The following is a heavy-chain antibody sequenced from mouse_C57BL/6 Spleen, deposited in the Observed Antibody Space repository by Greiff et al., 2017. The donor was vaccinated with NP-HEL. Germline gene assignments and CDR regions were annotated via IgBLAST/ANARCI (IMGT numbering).Heavy chain of an antibody. Sequence: QVQLQQPGAELVKPGASVKLSCKASGYTFTSYWMNWVKQRPGQGLEWIGMIHPNSGSTNYNEKFKSKATLTVDKSSSTAYMQLSSLTSEDSSVYYSARGRGAAQAMFAYWGQGALVTVSA. J-gene: IGHJ3*01. CDR2: IHPNSGST. D-gene: IGHD3-2*02. CDR3: ARGRGAAQAMFAY. V-gene: IGHV1-64*01. CDR1: GYTFTSYW.